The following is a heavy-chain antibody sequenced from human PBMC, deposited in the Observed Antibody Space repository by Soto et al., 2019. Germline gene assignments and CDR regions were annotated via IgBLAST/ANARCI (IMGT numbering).Heavy chain of an antibody. CDR2: ISYDGSNK. D-gene: IGHD3-10*01. Sequence: PGGSLRLSCAASGFTFSSYAMHWVRQAPGKGLEWVAVISYDGSNKYYADSVKGRFTISRDNSKNTLYLQMNSLRAEDTAVYYCARDPTNYYGSGICYYGMDVWGQGTTVTVSS. CDR3: ARDPTNYYGSGICYYGMDV. J-gene: IGHJ6*02. V-gene: IGHV3-30-3*01. CDR1: GFTFSSYA.